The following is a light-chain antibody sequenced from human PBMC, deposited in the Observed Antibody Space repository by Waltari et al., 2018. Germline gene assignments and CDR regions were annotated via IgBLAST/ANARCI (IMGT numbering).Light chain of an antibody. CDR1: QSISIW. V-gene: IGKV1-39*01. CDR3: QQSSSTPPWT. CDR2: SAT. Sequence: DIQMTQSPSSLSASVGCRVTITGRASQSISIWLNWYQQKPGKAPKLLIYSATRLQSGVPSRFSGSGSGTDFTLTISSLQPEDFATYYCQQSSSTPPWTFGQGTKVEIK. J-gene: IGKJ1*01.